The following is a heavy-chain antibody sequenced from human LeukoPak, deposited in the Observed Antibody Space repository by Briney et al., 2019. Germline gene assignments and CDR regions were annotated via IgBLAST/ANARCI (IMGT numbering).Heavy chain of an antibody. CDR1: GGTFSSYA. CDR2: IIPIFGTA. V-gene: IGHV1-69*05. CDR3: ARSRDGYNYLDY. Sequence: SVKVSCKASGGTFSSYAISWVRQAPGQGLEWMGGIIPIFGTANYAQKFQGRVTITTDESTSTAYMELSSLRSEDTAVYYCARSRDGYNYLDYWGQGTLVTVSS. J-gene: IGHJ4*02. D-gene: IGHD5-24*01.